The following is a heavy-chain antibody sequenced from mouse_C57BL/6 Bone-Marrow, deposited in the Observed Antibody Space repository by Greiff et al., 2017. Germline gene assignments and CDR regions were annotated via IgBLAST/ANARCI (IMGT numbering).Heavy chain of an antibody. CDR2: INPNNGGT. V-gene: IGHV1-26*01. D-gene: IGHD3-3*01. J-gene: IGHJ2*01. CDR1: GYTFTDYY. CDR3: ATRGRVYLDY. Sequence: EVQLQQSGPELVKPGASVKISCKASGYTFTDYYMNWVKQSHGKSLEWIGDINPNNGGTSYNQKFKGKATLTVDKSSSTAYMELRSLTSEDSAVYYCATRGRVYLDYWGQGTTLTVSS.